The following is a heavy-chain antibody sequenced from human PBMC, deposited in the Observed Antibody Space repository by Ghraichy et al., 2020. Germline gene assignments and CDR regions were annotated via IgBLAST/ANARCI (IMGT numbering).Heavy chain of an antibody. CDR2: IIPILGIA. J-gene: IGHJ3*02. CDR1: GGTFSSYT. V-gene: IGHV1-69*02. CDR3: ASSGTRDAFDI. D-gene: IGHD1-26*01. Sequence: SVKVSCKASGGTFSSYTISWVRQAPGQGLEWMGRIIPILGIANYAQKFQGRVTITADKSTSTAYMELSSLRSEDTAVYYCASSGTRDAFDIWGQGTMVTVSS.